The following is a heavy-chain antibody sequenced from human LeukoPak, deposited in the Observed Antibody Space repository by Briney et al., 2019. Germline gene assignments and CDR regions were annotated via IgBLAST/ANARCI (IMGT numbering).Heavy chain of an antibody. V-gene: IGHV3-74*01. CDR3: AREYYGDEYFDY. J-gene: IGHJ4*02. Sequence: GGSLRLSCAVSGITVSKYWMHWVRQVPGKGLVWVSRIHSDGSTTDYADSVKGRFTITRDSAKNTLYLQMNSLRAKDTAVYYCAREYYGDEYFDYWGQGTLVTVSS. CDR2: IHSDGSTT. D-gene: IGHD4-17*01. CDR1: GITVSKYW.